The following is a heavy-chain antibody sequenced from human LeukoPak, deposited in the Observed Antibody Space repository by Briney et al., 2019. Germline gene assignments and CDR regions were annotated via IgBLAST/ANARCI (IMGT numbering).Heavy chain of an antibody. CDR2: IYYSGST. D-gene: IGHD3-3*01. J-gene: IGHJ4*02. CDR3: GRASAYYDFWSGYYRTGGLDY. V-gene: IGHV4-31*03. Sequence: SQTLSLTCTVSGGSISSGGYYWSWIRQHPGKGLGWIGYIYYSGSTYYNPSLKSRVTISVDTSKNQFSLKLSSVTAADTAVYYCGRASAYYDFWSGYYRTGGLDYWGQGTLVTVSS. CDR1: GGSISSGGYY.